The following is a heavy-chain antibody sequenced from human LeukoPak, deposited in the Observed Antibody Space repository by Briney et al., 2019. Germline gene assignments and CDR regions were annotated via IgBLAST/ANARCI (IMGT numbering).Heavy chain of an antibody. D-gene: IGHD3-22*01. V-gene: IGHV4-38-2*02. Sequence: SETLSLTCTVSGYSISSGYYWGWIRQPPGKGLEWIGSIYHSGSTYYNPSLKSRVTISVDTSKNQFSLKLSSVTAADTAVYYCARAMQYYYDSSGYPTVFDYWGQGTLVTVSS. CDR1: GYSISSGYY. CDR2: IYHSGST. J-gene: IGHJ4*02. CDR3: ARAMQYYYDSSGYPTVFDY.